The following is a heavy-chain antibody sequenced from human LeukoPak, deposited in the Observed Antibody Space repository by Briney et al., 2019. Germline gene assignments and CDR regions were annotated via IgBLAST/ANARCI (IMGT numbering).Heavy chain of an antibody. D-gene: IGHD3-22*01. Sequence: SETLSLTCAVYSGSFSGYFWTYIRQPPGMGLEWIGEINQRSSTNYNPSLKSRVTISVGTSKNQFSLRLRSVTAADTAVYYCARGSLYYGDSSAYFDYWDQGTLVTVSS. V-gene: IGHV4-34*01. J-gene: IGHJ4*02. CDR2: INQRSST. CDR1: SGSFSGYF. CDR3: ARGSLYYGDSSAYFDY.